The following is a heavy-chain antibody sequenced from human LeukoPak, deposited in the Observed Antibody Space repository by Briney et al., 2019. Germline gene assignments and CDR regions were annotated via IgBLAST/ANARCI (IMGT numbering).Heavy chain of an antibody. CDR1: GGSFSGYY. Sequence: SETLSLTCAVYGGSFSGYYWSWIRQPPGKGLEWIGEINHSGSTNYNPSLKSRVTISVDTSKNQFSLKLSSVTAADTAVYYCARKSIAVAGRGNYMDVWGKGTTVTISS. V-gene: IGHV4-34*01. CDR3: ARKSIAVAGRGNYMDV. CDR2: INHSGST. D-gene: IGHD6-19*01. J-gene: IGHJ6*03.